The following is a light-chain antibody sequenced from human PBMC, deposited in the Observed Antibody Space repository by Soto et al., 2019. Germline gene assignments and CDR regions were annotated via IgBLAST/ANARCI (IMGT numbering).Light chain of an antibody. CDR3: QQYGSSSYT. CDR2: GAS. CDR1: QSVSSSY. Sequence: EIVLTQSPGTLSLSPGERATLSCRASQSVSSSYLAWYQQKPGQAPRLLIYGASSRATGIPDRFSGSGSGTDFTITISRLAPEDCAVYYWQQYGSSSYTFGQRTKLDIK. V-gene: IGKV3-20*01. J-gene: IGKJ2*01.